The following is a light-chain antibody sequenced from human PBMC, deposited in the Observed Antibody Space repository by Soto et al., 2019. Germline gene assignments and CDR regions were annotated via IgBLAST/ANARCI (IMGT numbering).Light chain of an antibody. CDR2: DAS. CDR1: QSIGNW. J-gene: IGKJ1*01. CDR3: QQFRT. V-gene: IGKV1-5*01. Sequence: DIQMTQSPSTLSASVGDRVTITCRASQSIGNWLAWYQQKPGKAPKLLIYDASSLESGVPSRFSGSGSGTEFTLTISSLRPDDFATYYCQQFRTFGQGTKVDIK.